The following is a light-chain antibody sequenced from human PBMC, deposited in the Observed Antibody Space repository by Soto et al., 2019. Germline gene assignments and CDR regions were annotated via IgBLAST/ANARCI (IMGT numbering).Light chain of an antibody. Sequence: EIVLTQSPGTLPLSPGESATLSCRASQSVSSNYLAWYQQKPGQAPKVLIYRASSNATGIPDRFSGSWSGTDFTLTISRVEPEDLAVYYCQQYGSSPLTFGGGTKVEIK. CDR2: RAS. J-gene: IGKJ4*01. CDR1: QSVSSNY. V-gene: IGKV3-20*01. CDR3: QQYGSSPLT.